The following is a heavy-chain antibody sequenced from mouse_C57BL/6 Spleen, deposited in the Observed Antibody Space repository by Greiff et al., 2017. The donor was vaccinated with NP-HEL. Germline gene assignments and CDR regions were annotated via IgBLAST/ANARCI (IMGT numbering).Heavy chain of an antibody. J-gene: IGHJ1*03. CDR3: ARDSHYYGSSYGNLDV. CDR1: GFPFSDYY. V-gene: IGHV5-16*01. CDR2: LNYDGSST. Sequence: EVKLVESEGGLVQPGSSMKLSCTASGFPFSDYYMAWVRQVPEKGLEWVANLNYDGSSTYYLDSLKSRFILSRDNAKNILYLQMSSLKSEYTATYYCARDSHYYGSSYGNLDVWGTGTTVTVSS. D-gene: IGHD1-1*01.